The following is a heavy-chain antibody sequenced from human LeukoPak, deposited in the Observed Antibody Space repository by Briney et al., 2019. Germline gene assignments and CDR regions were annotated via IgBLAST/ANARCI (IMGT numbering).Heavy chain of an antibody. CDR1: GFTFSSYA. D-gene: IGHD3-10*01. CDR2: ISGSGGST. CDR3: AKDQSMVRGASFDY. V-gene: IGHV3-23*01. Sequence: GGSLRLSCAASGFTFSSYAMSWVRQAPGKGLEWVSAISGSGGSTNYADSVKGRFTISRGNSKNTLYLQMNSLRAEDTAVYYCAKDQSMVRGASFDYWGQGTLVTVSS. J-gene: IGHJ4*02.